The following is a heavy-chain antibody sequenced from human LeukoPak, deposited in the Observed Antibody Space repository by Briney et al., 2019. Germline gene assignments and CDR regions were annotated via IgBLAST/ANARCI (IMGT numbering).Heavy chain of an antibody. Sequence: SQTLSLTCTVSGGSISSGSYYWSWIRQPAGKGLEWIGRIYTSGSTNYNPSLKSRVTISVDTSKNQFSLKLSSVTAADTAVYYCARGNWELPDAFDIWSQGTMVTVSS. CDR3: ARGNWELPDAFDI. V-gene: IGHV4-61*02. D-gene: IGHD1-26*01. CDR1: GGSISSGSYY. CDR2: IYTSGST. J-gene: IGHJ3*02.